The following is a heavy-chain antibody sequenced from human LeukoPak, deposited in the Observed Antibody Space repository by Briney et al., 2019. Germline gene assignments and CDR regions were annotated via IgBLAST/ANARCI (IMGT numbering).Heavy chain of an antibody. Sequence: PSETLSLTCTVSGGSISSYYWSWIRQPAGKGLEWIGRIYTSGSTSYNPSLKSRVTMSVDTSKNQFSLKLSSVTAADTAVYYCARFRNVGYYYDSSGRLNAFDIWGQGTMVTVSS. CDR3: ARFRNVGYYYDSSGRLNAFDI. J-gene: IGHJ3*02. V-gene: IGHV4-4*07. CDR1: GGSISSYY. CDR2: IYTSGST. D-gene: IGHD3-22*01.